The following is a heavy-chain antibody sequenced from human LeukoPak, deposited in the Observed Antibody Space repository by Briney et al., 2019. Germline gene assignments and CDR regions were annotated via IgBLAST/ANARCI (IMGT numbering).Heavy chain of an antibody. J-gene: IGHJ4*02. CDR3: VKDLYKGDTSSWYYFHY. Sequence: GGSLRLSCSGSGFTFSTYAIHWVRQAPGKGPEYVSVISSSGDKTYYADSVKGRFTISRDNSKNTVSLQMSSLGAEDTAMYYCVKDLYKGDTSSWYYFHYWGQGTLVTVSS. CDR1: GFTFSTYA. D-gene: IGHD6-13*01. CDR2: ISSSGDKT. V-gene: IGHV3-64D*06.